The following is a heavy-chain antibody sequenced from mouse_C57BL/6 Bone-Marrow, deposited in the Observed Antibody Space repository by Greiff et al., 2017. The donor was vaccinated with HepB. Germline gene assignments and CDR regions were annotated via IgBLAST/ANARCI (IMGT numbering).Heavy chain of an antibody. CDR3: TTGSIYYDYDWFAY. CDR2: IDPENGDT. Sequence: VQLQQSGAELVRPGASVKLSCTASGFNIKDDYMHWVKQRPEQGLEWIGWIDPENGDTEYASKFQGKATITADTSSNTAYLQLSSLTSEDTAVYYCTTGSIYYDYDWFAYGGQGTLVTVSA. J-gene: IGHJ3*01. CDR1: GFNIKDDY. V-gene: IGHV14-4*01. D-gene: IGHD2-4*01.